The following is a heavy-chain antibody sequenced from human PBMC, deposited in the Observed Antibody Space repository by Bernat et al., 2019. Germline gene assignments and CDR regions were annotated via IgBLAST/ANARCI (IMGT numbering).Heavy chain of an antibody. V-gene: IGHV3-30-3*01. CDR2: ISYDGSNK. CDR3: ARDLRWFGDGMDV. J-gene: IGHJ6*02. CDR1: GFTFSSYW. Sequence: VQLVESGGGLVQPGGSLRLSCAASGFTFSSYWMTWVRQAPGKGLEWVAVISYDGSNKYYADSVKGRFTISRDNSKNTLYLQMNSLRAEDTAVYYCARDLRWFGDGMDVWGQGTTVTVSS. D-gene: IGHD3-10*01.